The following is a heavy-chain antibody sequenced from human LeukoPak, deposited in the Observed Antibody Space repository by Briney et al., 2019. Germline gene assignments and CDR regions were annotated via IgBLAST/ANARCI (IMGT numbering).Heavy chain of an antibody. J-gene: IGHJ4*02. CDR2: IYYNGDT. V-gene: IGHV4-59*11. CDR1: GGSIGTLY. CDR3: ARGQPYQDTGK. Sequence: EPSETLSLTCNVSGGSIGTLYWSWIRQPPGKGLEWIGYIYYNGDTNYNPSLKSRVTISVDTSKNQFSLKVKFVHAADTAVYYCARGQPYQDTGKWGPGTLVTVSS. D-gene: IGHD1-14*01.